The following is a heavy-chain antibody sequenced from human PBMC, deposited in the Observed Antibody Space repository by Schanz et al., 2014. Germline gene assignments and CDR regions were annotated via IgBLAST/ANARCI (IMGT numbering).Heavy chain of an antibody. CDR2: ISPSSGGT. D-gene: IGHD3-3*01. Sequence: QVQLVQSGAEVKKPGASVKVSCRASGYTFTRYYMHWVRQAPGQGLKWMGRISPSSGGTNYAQNFQGRVTMTKDTSINTVYMELSTLTSDDTAVYYCARESVSRTRLFDPWGQGTLVTVSS. CDR1: GYTFTRYY. J-gene: IGHJ5*02. V-gene: IGHV1-2*06. CDR3: ARESVSRTRLFDP.